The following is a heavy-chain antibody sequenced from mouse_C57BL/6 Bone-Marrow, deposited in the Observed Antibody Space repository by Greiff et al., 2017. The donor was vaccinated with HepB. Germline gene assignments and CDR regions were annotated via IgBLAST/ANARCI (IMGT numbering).Heavy chain of an antibody. V-gene: IGHV1-81*01. Sequence: QVQLKQSGAELARPGASVKLSCKASGYTFTSYGISWVKQRPGQGLEWIGEIYPRSGNTYYNEKFQGKATLTADKSSSTAYMELRSLTSEDSAVYFCARPFITTVVAPHYFDYWGQGTTLTVSS. CDR2: IYPRSGNT. CDR1: GYTFTSYG. J-gene: IGHJ2*01. D-gene: IGHD1-1*01. CDR3: ARPFITTVVAPHYFDY.